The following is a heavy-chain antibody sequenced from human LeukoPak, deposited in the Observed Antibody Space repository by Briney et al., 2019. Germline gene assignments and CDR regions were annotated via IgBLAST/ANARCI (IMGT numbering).Heavy chain of an antibody. CDR2: ISSSSYI. J-gene: IGHJ6*02. Sequence: GGSLRLSCAASGFTFSSYSMNWVRQAPGKGLEWVSSISSSSYIYYADSVKGRFTISRDNAKNSLYLQMNSLRAEDTAVYYCARDPTSPRHYYYYGMDVWGQGTTVTVSS. CDR1: GFTFSSYS. CDR3: ARDPTSPRHYYYYGMDV. V-gene: IGHV3-21*01. D-gene: IGHD2-2*01.